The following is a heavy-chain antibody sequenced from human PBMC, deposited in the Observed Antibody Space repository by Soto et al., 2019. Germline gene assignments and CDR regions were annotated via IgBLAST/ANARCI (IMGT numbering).Heavy chain of an antibody. CDR1: GYTFTSYA. D-gene: IGHD1-26*01. CDR2: INAGNGNT. J-gene: IGHJ3*02. CDR3: AGPSGSSFDAFDI. Sequence: ASVKVSCKASGYTFTSYAMHWVRQAPGQRLEWMGWINAGNGNTKYSQKFQGRVTITRDTSASTAYMELSSLRSEDTAVYYCAGPSGSSFDAFDIWGQGTMVTVSS. V-gene: IGHV1-3*01.